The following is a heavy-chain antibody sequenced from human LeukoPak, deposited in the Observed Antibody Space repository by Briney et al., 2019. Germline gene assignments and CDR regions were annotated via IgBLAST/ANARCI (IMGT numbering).Heavy chain of an antibody. Sequence: SETLSLTCAVYGGSFSGYYWSWIRQPPGKGLEWIGEINHSGSTNYNPSLKSRVTISVDTSKNQFSLKLSSVTAADTAVYYCARGNPARDYDFWSGYLRYLDYFDYWGQGTQVTVSS. V-gene: IGHV4-34*01. CDR2: INHSGST. CDR1: GGSFSGYY. D-gene: IGHD3-3*01. J-gene: IGHJ4*02. CDR3: ARGNPARDYDFWSGYLRYLDYFDY.